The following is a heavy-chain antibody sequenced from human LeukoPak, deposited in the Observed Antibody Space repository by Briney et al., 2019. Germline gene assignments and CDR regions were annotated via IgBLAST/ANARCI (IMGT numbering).Heavy chain of an antibody. Sequence: SETLSLTCTVSGGSIRSYYWGWIRQPPGKALEWIGYIYYSGSTKYNPSLKSRATISVDTSKNQFSLKLSSMTAADTAVYYCASGSYYFDYWGQGTLVTVSS. D-gene: IGHD1-26*01. CDR2: IYYSGST. V-gene: IGHV4-59*08. CDR1: GGSIRSYY. CDR3: ASGSYYFDY. J-gene: IGHJ4*02.